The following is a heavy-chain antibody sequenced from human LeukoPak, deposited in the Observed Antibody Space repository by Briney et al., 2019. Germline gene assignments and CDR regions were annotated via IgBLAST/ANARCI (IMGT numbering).Heavy chain of an antibody. CDR3: ARNSSSWYGYYYYYYDMDV. CDR1: GGSISSGGYY. V-gene: IGHV4-31*03. CDR2: IYYSGNT. D-gene: IGHD6-13*01. J-gene: IGHJ6*02. Sequence: KPSETLSPTCTVSGGSISSGGYYWSWIRQHPGKGLEWIGYIYYSGNTYYNPSLKTRVTISVDTSKNQFSLKLSSVTAADTAVYYCARNSSSWYGYYYYYYDMDVWGQGTTVTVSS.